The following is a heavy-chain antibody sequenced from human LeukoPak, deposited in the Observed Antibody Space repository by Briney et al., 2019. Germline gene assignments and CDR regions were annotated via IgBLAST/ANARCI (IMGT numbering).Heavy chain of an antibody. J-gene: IGHJ4*02. Sequence: GGSLRLSCAASGFTFSDYYMSWIRQAPGKGLEWVSYISSSGNTIYYADPVKGRFTISRDNAKNSLYLQMNSLRAEDTAVYYCACHYYGSLTVDYWGQGTLVTVSS. D-gene: IGHD3-10*01. CDR3: ACHYYGSLTVDY. CDR2: ISSSGNTI. CDR1: GFTFSDYY. V-gene: IGHV3-11*04.